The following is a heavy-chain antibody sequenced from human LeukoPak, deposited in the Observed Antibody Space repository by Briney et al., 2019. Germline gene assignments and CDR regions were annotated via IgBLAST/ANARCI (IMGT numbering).Heavy chain of an antibody. CDR2: ISSSSSYI. CDR3: AREASPWAP. D-gene: IGHD1-26*01. CDR1: GFTFSSYA. Sequence: PGGSLRLSCAASGFTFSSYAMMWLRQAPGKGLEWVSSISSSSSYIYYADSVKGRFTISRDNAKNSLYLQMNSLRAEDTAVYYCAREASPWAPWGQGTLVTVSS. V-gene: IGHV3-21*01. J-gene: IGHJ5*02.